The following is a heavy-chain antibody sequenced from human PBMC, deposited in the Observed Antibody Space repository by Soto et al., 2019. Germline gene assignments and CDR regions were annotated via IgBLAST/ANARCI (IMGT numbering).Heavy chain of an antibody. D-gene: IGHD3-16*02. J-gene: IGHJ5*02. Sequence: XGTLTLTGAVSGGSISSSNWWGCVRQPPGKGLEWIGEIYHSGSTNYNPSLKSRVTISVDKSKNQFSLKLSSVTAADTAVYYCARTRKMITFGGVIVLNWFDPWGQGTLVTVS. CDR2: IYHSGST. CDR1: GGSISSSNW. V-gene: IGHV4-4*02. CDR3: ARTRKMITFGGVIVLNWFDP.